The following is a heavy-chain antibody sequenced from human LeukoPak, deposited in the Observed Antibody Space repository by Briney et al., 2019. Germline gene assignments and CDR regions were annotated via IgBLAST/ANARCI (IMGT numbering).Heavy chain of an antibody. V-gene: IGHV3-7*01. D-gene: IGHD2-15*01. Sequence: GGSLRLSCAASGFMFSDYGMHWVRQAPGKGLEWVANIKQDGSEKYYVDSVKGRFTISRDNAKNSLYLQMNSLRAEDTAVYYCARVSPASWWYPYYYYYMDVWGKGTTVTVSS. CDR1: GFMFSDYG. CDR3: ARVSPASWWYPYYYYYMDV. J-gene: IGHJ6*03. CDR2: IKQDGSEK.